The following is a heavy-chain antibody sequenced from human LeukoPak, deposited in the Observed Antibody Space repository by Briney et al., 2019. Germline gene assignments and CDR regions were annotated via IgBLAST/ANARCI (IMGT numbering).Heavy chain of an antibody. CDR1: GFTFSSYA. D-gene: IGHD6-19*01. J-gene: IGHJ4*02. CDR2: ISGSGGST. Sequence: GGSLRLSCAASGFTFSSYAMSWVRQAPGKGLEWVSAISGSGGSTYYADSVKGRFTISRDSSRNTLYLQMNSLRAEDTAVYYCAKYPGAAVAGDFDYWGQGTLVTVSS. V-gene: IGHV3-23*01. CDR3: AKYPGAAVAGDFDY.